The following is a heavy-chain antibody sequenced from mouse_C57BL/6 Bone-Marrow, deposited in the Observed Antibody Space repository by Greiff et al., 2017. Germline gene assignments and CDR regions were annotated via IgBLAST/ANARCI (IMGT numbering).Heavy chain of an antibody. CDR3: ARVGAYYRDFDY. CDR1: GYTFTSYG. V-gene: IGHV1-81*01. CDR2: IYPRSGNT. D-gene: IGHD2-14*01. J-gene: IGHJ2*01. Sequence: VQLQQSGAELARPGASVKLSCKASGYTFTSYGISWVKQRTGQGLEWIGEIYPRSGNTYYNEKFKGKATLTADKSSGTAYMELRSLTSEDSAVYFCARVGAYYRDFDYWGQGTTLTVSS.